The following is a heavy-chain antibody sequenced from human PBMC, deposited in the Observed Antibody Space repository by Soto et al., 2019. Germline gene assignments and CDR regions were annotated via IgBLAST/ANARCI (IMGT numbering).Heavy chain of an antibody. J-gene: IGHJ3*02. V-gene: IGHV2-5*02. CDR1: GFSLSTSGVG. D-gene: IGHD3-16*02. CDR3: AHSLHDYIWGSYRYDAFDI. Sequence: GSGPTLVNPTQPLTLTCTFSGFSLSTSGVGVGWIRQPPGKALEWLALIYWDDDKRYSPSLKSRLTITKDTSKNQVVLTMTNMDPVDTATYYCAHSLHDYIWGSYRYDAFDIWGQGTMVTVSS. CDR2: IYWDDDK.